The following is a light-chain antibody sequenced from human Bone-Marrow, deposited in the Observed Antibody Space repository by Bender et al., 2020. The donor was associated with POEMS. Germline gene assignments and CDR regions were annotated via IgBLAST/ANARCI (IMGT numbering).Light chain of an antibody. CDR2: EVS. J-gene: IGLJ3*02. CDR1: SNDVGRYDF. CDR3: AAWDDNLNGWV. Sequence: SALTQPASVSGSPGQSITISCTGTSNDVGRYDFVSWYQQHPGKAPKLMIYEVSKRPSGVPDRFSGSKSGSTASLAISGLRSDDDADYFCAAWDDNLNGWVFGGGTKVTVL. V-gene: IGLV2-14*02.